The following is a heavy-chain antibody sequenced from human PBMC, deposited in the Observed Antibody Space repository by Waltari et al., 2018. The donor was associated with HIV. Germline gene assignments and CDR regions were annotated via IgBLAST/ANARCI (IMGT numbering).Heavy chain of an antibody. V-gene: IGHV3-48*02. CDR2: MGTTPTAR. Sequence: SGGGSIQPGGSLRLSCVASGFSLSSYRSHWLRQTPGKPLEWVSYMGTTPTARYYEDSVRDRFTVFADKTKQSVYLQISNLQDEDSAVYYCARGLSYFDGKPLPWYLDLWGRGSRVTVAS. D-gene: IGHD3-9*01. CDR1: GFSLSSYR. CDR3: ARGLSYFDGKPLPWYLDL. J-gene: IGHJ2*01.